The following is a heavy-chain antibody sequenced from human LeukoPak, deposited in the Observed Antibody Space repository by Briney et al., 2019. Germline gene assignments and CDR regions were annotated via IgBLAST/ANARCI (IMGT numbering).Heavy chain of an antibody. J-gene: IGHJ4*02. CDR3: ARDQDYAFDY. CDR1: GFTFSSYS. V-gene: IGHV3-48*02. Sequence: PGGSLRLSCVTSGFTFSSYSMNWVRQAPGKGLEWVSYISSSSNTINYADSVKGRFTISRDNAKNSLHLQMNSLRDEDTAVYYCARDQDYAFDYWGQGTLVTVSS. D-gene: IGHD4-17*01. CDR2: ISSSSNTI.